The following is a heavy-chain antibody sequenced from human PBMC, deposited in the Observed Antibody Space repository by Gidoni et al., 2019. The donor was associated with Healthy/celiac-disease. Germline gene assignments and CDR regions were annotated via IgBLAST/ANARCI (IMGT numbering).Heavy chain of an antibody. CDR1: GGSFSGSY. J-gene: IGHJ5*02. V-gene: IGHV4-34*01. D-gene: IGHD6-19*01. CDR3: ARGYSQKYSSGWYNWFDP. CDR2: INHSGST. Sequence: QVQLQQWGAGLLKPSETLSLTCAVYGGSFSGSYWSWIRQPPGKGLEWIGEINHSGSTNYNPSLKSRVSISVDTSKNQFALKLSSVTAADTAVYYCARGYSQKYSSGWYNWFDPWGQGTLVTVSS.